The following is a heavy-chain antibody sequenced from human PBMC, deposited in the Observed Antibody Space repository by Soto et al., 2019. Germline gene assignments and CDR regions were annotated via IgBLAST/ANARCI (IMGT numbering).Heavy chain of an antibody. J-gene: IGHJ5*02. CDR1: GYTFTRYT. CDR2: INPDNGNT. Sequence: ASVKVSCKASGYTFTRYTMNWVRQAPGQRLEWMGWINPDNGNTKSSQKFQDRVIITRDTSASTAYMDLSSLRSEDTTVYYCARGIATGQLDPWGQGTLVTVSS. CDR3: ARGIATGQLDP. D-gene: IGHD2-15*01. V-gene: IGHV1-3*01.